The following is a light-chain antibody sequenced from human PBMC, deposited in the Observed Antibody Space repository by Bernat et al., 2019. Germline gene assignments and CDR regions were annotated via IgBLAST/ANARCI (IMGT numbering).Light chain of an antibody. Sequence: DIQMTQSPSSLSASVGDRVTITCRASQSISSYLNWYQQKPGKAPKLLIYAASSLQSGVPSRFSGRGSGTDFTLTISRLQPEDFATYYCQQADDFPLTFGGGTRLEI. V-gene: IGKV1-39*01. J-gene: IGKJ4*01. CDR2: AAS. CDR3: QQADDFPLT. CDR1: QSISSY.